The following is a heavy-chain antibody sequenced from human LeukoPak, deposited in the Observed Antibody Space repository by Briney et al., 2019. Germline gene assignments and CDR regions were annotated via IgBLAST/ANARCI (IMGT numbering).Heavy chain of an antibody. J-gene: IGHJ4*02. CDR2: IWYDGSNK. D-gene: IGHD3-22*01. Sequence: GGSLRLSCAASGFNFSSYGMHWVRQAPGKGLEWVAVIWYDGSNKYYADSVKGRFTISRDNSKNTLYLQMNSLRAEDTAVYYCARVGYYDSSGYSYFDYWGQGTLVTVSS. CDR3: ARVGYYDSSGYSYFDY. V-gene: IGHV3-33*01. CDR1: GFNFSSYG.